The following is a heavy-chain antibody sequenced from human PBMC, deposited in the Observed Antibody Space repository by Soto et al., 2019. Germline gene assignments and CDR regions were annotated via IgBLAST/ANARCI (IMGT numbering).Heavy chain of an antibody. D-gene: IGHD4-17*01. CDR1: GYSFTSYW. CDR3: ASTVTTFLYYYGMDV. CDR2: IDPSDSYT. J-gene: IGHJ6*02. V-gene: IGHV5-10-1*01. Sequence: PGEALKISCTGCGYSFTSYWISWVRQMPGKGLEWMGRIDPSDSYTNYSPSFQGHVTISADKSISTAYLQWSSLKASDTAMYYCASTVTTFLYYYGMDVWGQGTTVTVSS.